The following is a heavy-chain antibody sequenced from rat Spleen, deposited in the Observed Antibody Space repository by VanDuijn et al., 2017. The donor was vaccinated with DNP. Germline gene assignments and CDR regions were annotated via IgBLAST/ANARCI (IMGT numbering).Heavy chain of an antibody. V-gene: IGHV3-1*01. J-gene: IGHJ1*01. CDR2: INYSGST. CDR1: GYSITSNY. CDR3: ARGVSSYYGYNSYWYFDF. Sequence: VQLKESGPGLVQPSQSLSLTCSVTGYSITSNYWAWIRKFPGNKMEWIGYINYSGSTGYNPSLKSRISITRDTSKNQFFLQLNSVTTEDTATYYCARGVSSYYGYNSYWYFDFWGPGTMVTVSS. D-gene: IGHD1-9*01.